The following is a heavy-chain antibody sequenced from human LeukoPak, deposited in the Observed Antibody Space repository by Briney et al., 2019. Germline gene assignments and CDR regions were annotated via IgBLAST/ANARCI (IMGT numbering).Heavy chain of an antibody. V-gene: IGHV1-18*01. Sequence: ASVKVSCKASGYTITSYGISWVRQAPGQGLERMGWISAYNGNTNYAQKFQGRVTMTRDTSISTAYMELSRLRSDDTAVYYCARLHRKYCSGGSCYSGYWGQGTLVTVSS. CDR1: GYTITSYG. CDR2: ISAYNGNT. J-gene: IGHJ4*02. D-gene: IGHD2-15*01. CDR3: ARLHRKYCSGGSCYSGY.